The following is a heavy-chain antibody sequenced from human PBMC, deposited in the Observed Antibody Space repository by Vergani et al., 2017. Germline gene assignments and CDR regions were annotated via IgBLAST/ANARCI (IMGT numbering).Heavy chain of an antibody. Sequence: EVQLVESGGGIVKPGGYLRLSCVASVFSFRNAWMNWVRRTPGKGLEWVGRIKSTFDRGTTDYAAAVKGRFTISRDDSKNTRFLQMNGLKTEDIGVYYCTPDPQYCGDGSCYRLKDHHYYGMDVWGQGTTVTVSS. D-gene: IGHD2-21*01. CDR1: VFSFRNAW. V-gene: IGHV3-15*07. J-gene: IGHJ6*02. CDR2: IKSTFDRGTT. CDR3: TPDPQYCGDGSCYRLKDHHYYGMDV.